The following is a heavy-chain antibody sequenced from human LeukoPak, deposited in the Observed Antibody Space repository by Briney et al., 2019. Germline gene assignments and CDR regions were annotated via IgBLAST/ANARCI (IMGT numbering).Heavy chain of an antibody. CDR1: GASISSGRYS. V-gene: IGHV4-31*03. D-gene: IGHD2-21*01. CDR3: VPTFCGSISCLDVFDI. Sequence: PSETLSLTCNVSGASISSGRYSWSWIRQLPGKGLEWIGYIYYGGSPKYNPSLQSRITMSVDTSKNQFSLKLSAVTAADTATYYCVPTFCGSISCLDVFDIWGQGTMVTISS. CDR2: IYYGGSP. J-gene: IGHJ3*02.